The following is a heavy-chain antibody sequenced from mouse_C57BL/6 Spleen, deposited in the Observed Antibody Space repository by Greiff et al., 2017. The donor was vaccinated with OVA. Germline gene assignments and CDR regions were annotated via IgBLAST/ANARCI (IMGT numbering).Heavy chain of an antibody. V-gene: IGHV10-1*01. J-gene: IGHJ4*01. CDR3: VRQTGTTVAMDY. CDR2: IRSKSNNYAT. Sequence: EAGGGLVQPKGSLKLSCAASGFSFNTYAMNWVRQAPGKGLEWVARIRSKSNNYATYYADSVKDRFTISRDDSESMLYLQMNNLKTEDTAMYYCVRQTGTTVAMDYWGQGTSVTVSS. D-gene: IGHD1-1*01. CDR1: GFSFNTYA.